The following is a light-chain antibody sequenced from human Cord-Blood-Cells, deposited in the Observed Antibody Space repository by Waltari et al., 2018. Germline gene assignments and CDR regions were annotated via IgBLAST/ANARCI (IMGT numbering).Light chain of an antibody. J-gene: IGLJ2*01. CDR3: AAWDDSLNGPV. CDR1: SSTTGSNT. CDR2: RNN. Sequence: QSVLTQPPSASGTPGQRVTIPCSGTSSTTGSNTVNWYQQLPGTAPKLLIYRNNQRPSGVPDRFSGSKSGTSASLAISGLQAEDEADYYCAAWDDSLNGPVFGGGTKLTVL. V-gene: IGLV1-44*01.